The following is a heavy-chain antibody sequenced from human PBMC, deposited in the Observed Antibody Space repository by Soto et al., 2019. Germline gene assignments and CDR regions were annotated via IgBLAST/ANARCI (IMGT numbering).Heavy chain of an antibody. Sequence: QVQLQESGPGLVKPSQTLSLTRTVSGGSISSGDYYWSWIRQHPGKGLEWIGYLYYSGSTYYNPSLMSRVTIPVGTSKNQLSLKLSSVTAADTAVYYCARWWSGSRQGFDPWGQGTLVTVSS. CDR2: LYYSGST. D-gene: IGHD3-3*01. CDR3: ARWWSGSRQGFDP. J-gene: IGHJ5*02. CDR1: GGSISSGDYY. V-gene: IGHV4-31*03.